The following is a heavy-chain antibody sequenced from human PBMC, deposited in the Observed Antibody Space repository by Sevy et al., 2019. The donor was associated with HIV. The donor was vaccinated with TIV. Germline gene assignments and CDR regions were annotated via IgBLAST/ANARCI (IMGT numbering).Heavy chain of an antibody. D-gene: IGHD2-8*01. V-gene: IGHV3-23*01. J-gene: IGHJ4*02. CDR2: LSFGCGEI. Sequence: GGSLRLSCAASGFTFSKYSMSWVRQPPGKGLEWVSTLSFGCGEINHADSVKGRFTISRDNSKNSRYLQMKNLRAEDTAVYYCAREGCTKPHDYWGQGTLVTVSS. CDR1: GFTFSKYS. CDR3: AREGCTKPHDY.